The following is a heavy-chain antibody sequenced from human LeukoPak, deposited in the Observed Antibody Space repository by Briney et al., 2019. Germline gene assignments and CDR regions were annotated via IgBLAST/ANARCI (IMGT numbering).Heavy chain of an antibody. CDR2: IDPNSGAT. J-gene: IGHJ3*01. CDR1: GYTFTAQY. D-gene: IGHD5-12*01. V-gene: IGHV1-2*02. CDR3: ARTISGYPPLDL. Sequence: ASVKVSCKASGYTFTAQYLHWVRQAPGQGLEWMAWIDPNSGATSYAQKFQDRVIMTRDTSISTAYMDLSSLTSDDTAVYYCARTISGYPPLDLWGQGTMVTVSS.